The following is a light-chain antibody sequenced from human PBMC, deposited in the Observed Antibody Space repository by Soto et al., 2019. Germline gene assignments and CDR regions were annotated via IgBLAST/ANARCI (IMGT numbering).Light chain of an antibody. Sequence: QLVLTQSPSASASLGASVKLTCTLSSGHSSYAIAWHQLLPEKGPRFLMKLTSDGSHSKGDGIPDRFSGSSSGAERYLTSSSLQSEDEADYYCQIWGTGIHWVFGGGTKLTVL. J-gene: IGLJ3*02. CDR2: LTSDGSH. CDR3: QIWGTGIHWV. V-gene: IGLV4-69*01. CDR1: SGHSSYA.